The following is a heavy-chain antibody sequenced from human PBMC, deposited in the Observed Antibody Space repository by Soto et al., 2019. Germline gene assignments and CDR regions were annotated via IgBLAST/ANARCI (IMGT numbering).Heavy chain of an antibody. CDR2: LGGSGGIT. D-gene: IGHD6-6*01. CDR3: AKGGAALLSRGGGLDY. J-gene: IGHJ4*02. V-gene: IGHV3-23*01. CDR1: GLIFTNYA. Sequence: VQVLESGGGLVQPGGSLRLSCAASGLIFTNYAMTWVRQAPGKGLEWVSSLGGSGGITDYADSVKGRFTISRDNSRNTVYLQMNGLRAEDTAVYYCAKGGAALLSRGGGLDYWGQGTLVTVSS.